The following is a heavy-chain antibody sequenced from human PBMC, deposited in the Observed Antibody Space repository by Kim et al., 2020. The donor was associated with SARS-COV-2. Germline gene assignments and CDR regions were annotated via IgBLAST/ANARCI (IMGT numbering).Heavy chain of an antibody. CDR1: GGSISSYY. CDR2: IYYSGST. D-gene: IGHD3-22*01. J-gene: IGHJ4*02. V-gene: IGHV4-59*01. CDR3: ARGRIYYDSSGYYYLFDY. Sequence: SETLSLTCTVSGGSISSYYWSWIRQPPGKGLEWIGYIYYSGSTNYNPSLKSRVTISVDTSKNQFSLKLSSVTAADTAVYYCARGRIYYDSSGYYYLFDYWGQGTLVTVSS.